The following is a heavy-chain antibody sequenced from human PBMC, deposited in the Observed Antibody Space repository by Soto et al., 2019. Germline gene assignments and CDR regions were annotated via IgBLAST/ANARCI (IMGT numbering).Heavy chain of an antibody. V-gene: IGHV5-51*01. CDR1: GFSFTTYW. Sequence: GESLKISCKGSGFSFTTYWIAWVRQMPGKGLEWMGIIYPGDSKTTYSPSFQGQVTISADKSISTAYLQWSSLRVEDTAIYYCAKQMRWVDTAGMDSFDIWGQGTMVTVSS. CDR3: AKQMRWVDTAGMDSFDI. D-gene: IGHD5-18*01. J-gene: IGHJ3*02. CDR2: IYPGDSKT.